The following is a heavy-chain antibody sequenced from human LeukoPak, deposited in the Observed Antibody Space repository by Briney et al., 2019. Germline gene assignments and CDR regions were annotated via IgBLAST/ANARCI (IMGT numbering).Heavy chain of an antibody. V-gene: IGHV4-39*07. CDR1: GGSISSSSYY. Sequence: SETLSLTYTVSGGSISSSSYYWGWIRQPPGKGLEWIGSIYYSGSTYYNPSLKSRVTISVDTSKNQFSLKLSSVTAADTAVYYCARDFWWSYYDFWSGYYPTLNWFDPWGQGTLVTVSS. CDR3: ARDFWWSYYDFWSGYYPTLNWFDP. J-gene: IGHJ5*02. D-gene: IGHD3-3*01. CDR2: IYYSGST.